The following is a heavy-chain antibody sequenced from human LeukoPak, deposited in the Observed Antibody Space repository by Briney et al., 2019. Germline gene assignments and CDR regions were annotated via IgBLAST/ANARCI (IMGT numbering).Heavy chain of an antibody. J-gene: IGHJ4*02. CDR2: MYHSGST. Sequence: SGALSLPCAVSGYSISSGYYWGWLRQPPGKGLEWIGNMYHSGSTFYNPALKSRVTISVDTSKNQFSLKLSSVTAADTAVYYCARRYSSGWGFDYWGQGTLVTVSS. V-gene: IGHV4-38-2*01. D-gene: IGHD6-19*01. CDR3: ARRYSSGWGFDY. CDR1: GYSISSGYY.